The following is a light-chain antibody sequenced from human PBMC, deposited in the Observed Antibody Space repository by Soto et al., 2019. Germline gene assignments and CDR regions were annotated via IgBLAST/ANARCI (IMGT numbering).Light chain of an antibody. V-gene: IGKV1-39*01. CDR2: GVS. J-gene: IGKJ1*01. Sequence: DIQMTQSPSSLSASVGDRVTITCRSSQNISRFLNWYQQKQGRAPNLLIYGVSTLQVGVPSRFSGSGFGTDFSLTISSLQPADFGTYFCQQSYNSPLTFGQGTKVAIK. CDR3: QQSYNSPLT. CDR1: QNISRF.